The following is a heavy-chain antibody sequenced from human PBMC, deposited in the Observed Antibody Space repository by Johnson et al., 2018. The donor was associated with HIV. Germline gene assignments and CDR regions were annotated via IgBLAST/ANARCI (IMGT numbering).Heavy chain of an antibody. CDR2: IKQDGSEK. Sequence: VQLVESGGGLVQPGGSLRLSCAASGFTFTNYWMSWVRQAPGKGLEWVANIKQDGSEKYYVDSVKGRFPISIDNAKRSLFLQMNSLRVEDTAVYYCAKDPIGLVVHAIASFDIWCPGTMVTVSS. V-gene: IGHV3-7*05. CDR3: AKDPIGLVVHAIASFDI. CDR1: GFTFTNYW. D-gene: IGHD2-8*02. J-gene: IGHJ3*02.